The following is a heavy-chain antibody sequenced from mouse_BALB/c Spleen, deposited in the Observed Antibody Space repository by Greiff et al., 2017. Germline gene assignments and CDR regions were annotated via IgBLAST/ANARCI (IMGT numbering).Heavy chain of an antibody. J-gene: IGHJ3*01. Sequence: QVQLKQSGAELMKPGASVKISCKATGYTFSSYWIEWVKQRPGHGLEWIGEILPGSGSTNYNEKFKGKATFTADTSSNTAYMQLSSLTSEDSAVYYCARIYDGPPFAYWGQGTLVTVSA. CDR2: ILPGSGST. D-gene: IGHD2-3*01. CDR3: ARIYDGPPFAY. CDR1: GYTFSSYW. V-gene: IGHV1-9*01.